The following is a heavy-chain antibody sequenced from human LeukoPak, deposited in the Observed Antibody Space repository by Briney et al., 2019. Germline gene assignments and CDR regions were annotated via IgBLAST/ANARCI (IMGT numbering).Heavy chain of an antibody. CDR1: GGSISSYY. CDR2: IYTSGST. D-gene: IGHD2-2*01. CDR3: ARAGGPIVVVPAAVRANWFDP. V-gene: IGHV4-4*07. Sequence: SETLSLTCTVSGGSISSYYWSWIRQPAGKGLEWIGRIYTSGSTNYNPSLKSRVTISVDESKNQFSLKLSSVTAADTAVYYCARAGGPIVVVPAAVRANWFDPWGQGTLVTVSS. J-gene: IGHJ5*02.